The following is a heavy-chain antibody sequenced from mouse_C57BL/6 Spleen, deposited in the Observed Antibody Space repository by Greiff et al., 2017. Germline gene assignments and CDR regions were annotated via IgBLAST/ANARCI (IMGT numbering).Heavy chain of an antibody. CDR2: IDPDNGGT. V-gene: IGHV1-15*01. CDR3: TWVTGASWFAY. CDR1: GYTFTDYE. Sequence: QVQLKESGAELVRPGASVTLSCKASGYTFTDYEMHWVKQTPVHGLEWIGAIDPDNGGTDYNQKFKVKAILTADKSSGTAYMVLRSLTSEDSAVYYSTWVTGASWFAYWGQGTLVTVSA. J-gene: IGHJ3*01. D-gene: IGHD2-1*01.